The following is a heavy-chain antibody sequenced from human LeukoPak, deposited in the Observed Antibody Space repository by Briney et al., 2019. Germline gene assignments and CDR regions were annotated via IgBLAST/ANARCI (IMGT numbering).Heavy chain of an antibody. V-gene: IGHV3-15*01. CDR3: TTPPWYDSRGY. D-gene: IGHD6-13*01. CDR2: IKTKTDGGTT. CDR1: GFTFSNAW. J-gene: IGHJ4*02. Sequence: AGGSLRLSCAASGFTFSNAWMSWVRQAPGKGLEWVGRIKTKTDGGTTDYAAPVKGRFTISRDDSKSTLYLQMNSLKTDGTAVYYCTTPPWYDSRGYWGQGTLVTVSS.